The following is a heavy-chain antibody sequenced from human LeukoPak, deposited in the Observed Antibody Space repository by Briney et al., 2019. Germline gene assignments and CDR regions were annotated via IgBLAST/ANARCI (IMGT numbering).Heavy chain of an antibody. CDR1: GGSLINYY. CDR3: ARHIREFGVVIKDGMDV. Sequence: SETLSLTCAVSGGSLINYYWSWIRQPPGKGLEWIGYIYYSGSTNYNPSLKSRVTISVDTSKNQFSLKLSSVTAADTAVYYCARHIREFGVVIKDGMDVWGQGTTVTVSS. J-gene: IGHJ6*02. V-gene: IGHV4-59*08. CDR2: IYYSGST. D-gene: IGHD3-3*01.